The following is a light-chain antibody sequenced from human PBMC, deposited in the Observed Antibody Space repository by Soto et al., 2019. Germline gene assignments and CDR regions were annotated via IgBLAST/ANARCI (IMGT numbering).Light chain of an antibody. CDR2: TDT. CDR1: SSNIGKNP. J-gene: IGLJ3*02. CDR3: GGWDDSLSGWV. Sequence: QSVLTQPPSASGTPGQRVTISCSGSSSNIGKNPVYWFQQFPVTAPKLLIYTDTQRPSGAPDRFSGSKSGTSAYLAISGLRSEDEADYYCGGWDDSLSGWVFGGGTKLTVL. V-gene: IGLV1-47*01.